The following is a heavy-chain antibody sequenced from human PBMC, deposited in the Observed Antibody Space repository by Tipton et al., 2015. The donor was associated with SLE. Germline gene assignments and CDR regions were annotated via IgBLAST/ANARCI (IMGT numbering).Heavy chain of an antibody. CDR2: IYITGST. D-gene: IGHD3-10*01. J-gene: IGHJ4*02. V-gene: IGHV4-61*09. CDR3: ARAAGDFGDHFDN. Sequence: TLSLTCTVSGGSISSGSYYWSWIRQPAGKGLEWIGHIYITGSTNYNPSLESRVTMSVDTSKNLFSLELRSVTAADTATYYCARAAGDFGDHFDNWGQGILVTVSS. CDR1: GGSISSGSYY.